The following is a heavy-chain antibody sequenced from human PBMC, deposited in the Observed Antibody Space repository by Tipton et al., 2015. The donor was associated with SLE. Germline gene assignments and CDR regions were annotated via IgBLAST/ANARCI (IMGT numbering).Heavy chain of an antibody. J-gene: IGHJ5*02. V-gene: IGHV3-21*03. D-gene: IGHD3-10*01. Sequence: SLRLSCAASGFIFSSYSMNWVRQVPGKGLEWVSSISSSSRYIYHAESLKGRFTISRDNAKNSLYLQMNSLRVEDTAVYFCAGDDYASGITWGQGTLVTVSS. CDR3: AGDDYASGIT. CDR1: GFIFSSYS. CDR2: ISSSSRYI.